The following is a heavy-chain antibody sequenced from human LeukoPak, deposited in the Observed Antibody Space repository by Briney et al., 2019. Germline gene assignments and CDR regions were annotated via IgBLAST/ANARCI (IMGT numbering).Heavy chain of an antibody. CDR1: GFTFSSYA. J-gene: IGHJ6*03. V-gene: IGHV3-23*01. CDR2: ISGSGGST. CDR3: ARGSQAYYYYMDV. Sequence: GGSLRLSCAASGFTFSSYAMSWVRQAPGKGLEWVSAISGSGGSTYYADSVKGRFTISRDNSKNTLYLQMNSLRAEDTAVYYCARGSQAYYYYMDVWGKGTTVTVSS.